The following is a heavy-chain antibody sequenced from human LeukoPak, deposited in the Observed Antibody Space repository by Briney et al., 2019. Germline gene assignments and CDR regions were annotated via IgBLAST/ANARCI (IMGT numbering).Heavy chain of an antibody. CDR3: ARDGPAQMIDLDY. CDR1: GYIFTDYY. D-gene: IGHD2-21*01. V-gene: IGHV1-2*02. CDR2: IHPNSGVT. J-gene: IGHJ4*02. Sequence: GASVKVSCKASGYIFTDYYMYWVRQAPGQGLERMGWIHPNSGVTNSAQKFQGGVTMTRDTSISTVYMELTRLSSDDTAIYYCARDGPAQMIDLDYWGQGTLVTVSS.